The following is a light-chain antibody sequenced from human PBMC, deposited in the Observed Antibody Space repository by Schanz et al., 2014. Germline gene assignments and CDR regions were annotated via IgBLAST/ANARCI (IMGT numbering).Light chain of an antibody. CDR3: QQYNSYST. Sequence: DIQMTQSPSSLSASVGDRVTITCQASQDISSYLGWYQQKPGKAPKVLIYDASNLESGVPSRFSGSASGTEFTLTISSLQPDDFATYYCQQYNSYSTFGQGTKVEIK. CDR2: DAS. CDR1: QDISSY. J-gene: IGKJ1*01. V-gene: IGKV1-5*01.